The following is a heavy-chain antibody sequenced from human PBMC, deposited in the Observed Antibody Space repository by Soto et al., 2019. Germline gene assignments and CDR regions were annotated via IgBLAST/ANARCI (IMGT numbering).Heavy chain of an antibody. D-gene: IGHD6-19*01. CDR3: ARQRVYRSGYTY. J-gene: IGHJ4*02. V-gene: IGHV4-59*08. Sequence: QVQLQESGPGLVKPSETLSLTCTVSGGSISSYYWSWIRQPPGKGLEWIGYIYDSGSTNYNPSLKSRVTISVDTSKNQFSLKLSSVTAADASVYYCARQRVYRSGYTYWGQGTLVIVSS. CDR1: GGSISSYY. CDR2: IYDSGST.